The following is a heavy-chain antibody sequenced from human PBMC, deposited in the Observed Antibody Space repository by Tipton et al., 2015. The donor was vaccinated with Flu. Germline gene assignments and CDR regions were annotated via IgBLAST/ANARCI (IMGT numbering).Heavy chain of an antibody. J-gene: IGHJ3*01. CDR3: ARDYAAVPRAFDL. CDR1: GDSVNSGYYF. D-gene: IGHD2-2*01. V-gene: IGHV4-61*03. CDR2: VYYSGST. Sequence: TLSLTCTVSGDSVNSGYYFWTWVRQPPGKGLEWLGYVYYSGSTKYNPSLKRRVNMSVDTSKKHFSLTLSSVTADDTAVYYCARDYAAVPRAFDLWGRGTLVIVSS.